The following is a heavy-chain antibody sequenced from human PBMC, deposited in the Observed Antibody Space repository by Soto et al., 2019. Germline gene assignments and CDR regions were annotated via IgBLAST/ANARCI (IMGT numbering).Heavy chain of an antibody. CDR1: GFTFSSYW. D-gene: IGHD6-19*01. J-gene: IGHJ4*02. CDR2: IKQDGSEK. Sequence: GGSLRLSCAASGFTFSSYWMSWVRQAPGKGLEWVANIKQDGSEKYYVDSVKGRFTISRDNAKNSLYLQMNSLRAEDTVVYYCARDKYSSGWYLFDYWGQGTLVTVSS. V-gene: IGHV3-7*01. CDR3: ARDKYSSGWYLFDY.